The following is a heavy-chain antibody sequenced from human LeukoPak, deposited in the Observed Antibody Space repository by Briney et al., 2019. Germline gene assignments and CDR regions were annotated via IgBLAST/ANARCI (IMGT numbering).Heavy chain of an antibody. CDR1: GDSVSSNSVA. CDR3: ARGRVGALDS. Sequence: SQTLSLTCAISGDSVSSNSVAWDWIRQSPSRGLEWLGRTYYRSKWNSDYAPSLNSRITINPDTSKNQFSLQLNSVTPEDTAVYYCARGRVGALDSWGQGTLVTVSS. V-gene: IGHV6-1*01. J-gene: IGHJ4*02. D-gene: IGHD1-26*01. CDR2: TYYRSKWNS.